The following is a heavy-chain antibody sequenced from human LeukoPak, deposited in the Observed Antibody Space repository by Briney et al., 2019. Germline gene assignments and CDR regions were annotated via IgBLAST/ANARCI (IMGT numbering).Heavy chain of an antibody. CDR2: INSDGSST. CDR3: AKDRGDRYSGSFVDY. D-gene: IGHD1-26*01. V-gene: IGHV3-74*01. CDR1: GFTFSSYW. J-gene: IGHJ4*02. Sequence: GGSLRLSCAASGFTFSSYWMHWVRQAPGKGLVWVSRINSDGSSTSYADSVKGRFTISRGNAKNTLYLQMNSLRAEDTAVYYCAKDRGDRYSGSFVDYWGQGTLVTVSS.